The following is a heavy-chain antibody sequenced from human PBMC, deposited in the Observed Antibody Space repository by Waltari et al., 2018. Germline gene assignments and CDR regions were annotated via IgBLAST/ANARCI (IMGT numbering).Heavy chain of an antibody. CDR2: IADSNAM. D-gene: IGHD5-18*01. J-gene: IGHJ4*02. Sequence: QVQLVESGGGLVGPGGSLRLSCAASGFPVRDYYMTWIRQAPGKGLEWVAYIADSNAMYDADSVKGRFTMSRDNAKNSLHLQMDSLRAEDAGVYYCARDEYSYSYWGQGTLVTVSS. V-gene: IGHV3-11*01. CDR1: GFPVRDYY. CDR3: ARDEYSYSY.